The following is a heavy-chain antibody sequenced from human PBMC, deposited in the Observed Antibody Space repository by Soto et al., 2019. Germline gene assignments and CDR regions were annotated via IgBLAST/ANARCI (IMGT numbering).Heavy chain of an antibody. CDR1: GGTFSSYT. J-gene: IGHJ6*02. CDR2: IIPILGIA. Sequence: QVQLVQSGAEVKKPGSSVKVSCKASGGTFSSYTISWVRQAPGQGLEWMGRIIPILGIANYAQKFKGRVTITEDKSTSTAYMELSSLRSEDTAVYYCAGYCSGGSCYPLDVWGQGTTVTVSS. D-gene: IGHD2-15*01. V-gene: IGHV1-69*02. CDR3: AGYCSGGSCYPLDV.